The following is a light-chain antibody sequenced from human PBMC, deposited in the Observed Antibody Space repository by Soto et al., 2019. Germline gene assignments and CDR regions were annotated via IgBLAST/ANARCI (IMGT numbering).Light chain of an antibody. Sequence: DIVLTQTPGTLSLSPGDRATLSCRASQRVGSNYLAWYQQKSGQPPRLLIHGASSRATGVPDRFSGSGSGTDFTLTISSLQAEDVAVYYCQQYYSTPYTFGQGTKLEIK. CDR2: GAS. CDR1: QRVGSNY. J-gene: IGKJ2*01. CDR3: QQYYSTPYT. V-gene: IGKV3-20*01.